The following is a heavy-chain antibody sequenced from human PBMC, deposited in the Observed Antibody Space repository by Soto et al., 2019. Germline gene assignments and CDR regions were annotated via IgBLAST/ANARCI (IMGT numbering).Heavy chain of an antibody. Sequence: QVQLVESGGGLVKPGGSLRLSCAASGFTFSDYYMSWIRQAPGKGLEWGSYISSGGTTTYYAESVKGRFTISRDNAKISLYLQMNRLRAEDTAVYYCARDRDGYSPFDYWGQGTLVTVSS. CDR2: ISSGGTTT. D-gene: IGHD4-4*01. CDR1: GFTFSDYY. CDR3: ARDRDGYSPFDY. V-gene: IGHV3-11*01. J-gene: IGHJ4*02.